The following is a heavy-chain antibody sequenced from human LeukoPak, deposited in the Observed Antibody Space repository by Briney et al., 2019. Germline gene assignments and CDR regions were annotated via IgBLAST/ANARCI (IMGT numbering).Heavy chain of an antibody. V-gene: IGHV3-9*01. Sequence: GGSLRLSCAASGFTFDDYAMHWVRQAPGKGLEWVSGISWNSGSIGYADSVKGRFTISRDNAKNSLYLQMNSLRAEDTALYYCAKVRRYYDFWSGYSILSGYFDYWGQGTLVTVS. J-gene: IGHJ4*02. CDR1: GFTFDDYA. CDR3: AKVRRYYDFWSGYSILSGYFDY. D-gene: IGHD3-3*01. CDR2: ISWNSGSI.